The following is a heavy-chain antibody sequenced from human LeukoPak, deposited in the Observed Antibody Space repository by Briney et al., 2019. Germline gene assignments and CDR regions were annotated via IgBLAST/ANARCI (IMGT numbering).Heavy chain of an antibody. CDR2: INPSGGST. CDR3: TRGGIAAAGSPYYYMDV. V-gene: IGHV1-46*01. CDR1: GYTFTSYY. D-gene: IGHD6-13*01. J-gene: IGHJ6*03. Sequence: ASVKVSCKASGYTFTSYYMHWVRQAPGQGLEWMGIINPSGGSTSYAQKFQGRVTMTRDTSTSTVYMELSSLRSDDTAVYYCTRGGIAAAGSPYYYMDVWGKGTTVTVSS.